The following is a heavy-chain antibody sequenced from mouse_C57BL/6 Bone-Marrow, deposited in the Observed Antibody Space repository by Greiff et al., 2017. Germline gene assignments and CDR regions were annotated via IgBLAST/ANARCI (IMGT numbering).Heavy chain of an antibody. V-gene: IGHV7-3*01. Sequence: EVQVVESGGGLVQPGGSLSLSCAASGFTFTDYYMSWVRQPPGKALEWLGFIRNKANGYTTEYSASVKGRFTISRDNSQSILYLQMNALRAEDSATYYCARYLDAMDYWGQGTSVTVSS. CDR2: IRNKANGYTT. CDR1: GFTFTDYY. J-gene: IGHJ4*01. CDR3: ARYLDAMDY.